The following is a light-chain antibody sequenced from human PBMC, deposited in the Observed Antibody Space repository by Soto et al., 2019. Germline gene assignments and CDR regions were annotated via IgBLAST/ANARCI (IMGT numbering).Light chain of an antibody. V-gene: IGKV3-20*01. CDR1: QSVSSSY. Sequence: EIVLTQSPGTLSLSPGERATLSCRASQSVSSSYLAWYQQKPGQAPRLLIYGASSRATGIQDRFSGSGSGTDCTLTISRLEPEDFAVYYCQQYGSSPLTCGQGTKVEI. J-gene: IGKJ1*01. CDR3: QQYGSSPLT. CDR2: GAS.